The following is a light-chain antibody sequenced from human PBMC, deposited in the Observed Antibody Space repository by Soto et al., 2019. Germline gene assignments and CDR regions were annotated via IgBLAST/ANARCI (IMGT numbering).Light chain of an antibody. J-gene: IGKJ5*01. CDR2: DAS. CDR3: QHYGSSPLIT. CDR1: QNLHSF. V-gene: IGKV3-11*01. Sequence: LTEAPATLNVSHGEKVTLACWASQNLHSFLNWYQQRPGQAPRLLIYDASNRATGIPARFSGSGSGTDFTLTISSLEPEDFAVYYCQHYGSSPLITFGQVTLLEIK.